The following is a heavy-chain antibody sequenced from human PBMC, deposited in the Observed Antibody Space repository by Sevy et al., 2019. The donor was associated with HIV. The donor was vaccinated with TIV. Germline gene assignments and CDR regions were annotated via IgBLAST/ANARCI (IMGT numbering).Heavy chain of an antibody. Sequence: GGSLRLSCAASGFTFSSYAMHWVRQAPGKGLKWVAVISYDGSNKYYADSVKGRFTISRDNSKNTLYLQMNSLRAEDTAVYYCAKAGCTNGVCYVAAEYFQHWGQCTLVTVSS. CDR2: ISYDGSNK. V-gene: IGHV3-30-3*01. D-gene: IGHD2-8*01. CDR3: AKAGCTNGVCYVAAEYFQH. J-gene: IGHJ1*01. CDR1: GFTFSSYA.